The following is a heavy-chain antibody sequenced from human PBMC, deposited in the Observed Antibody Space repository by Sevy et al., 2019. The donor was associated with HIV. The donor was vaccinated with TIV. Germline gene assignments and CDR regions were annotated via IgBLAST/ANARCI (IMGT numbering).Heavy chain of an antibody. CDR3: ARRGIVVVTPFDI. CDR1: GYGFTSYW. D-gene: IGHD3-22*01. CDR2: IYPGDSDT. Sequence: GESLKISCKGSGYGFTSYWIGWVRQMPGKGLEWMGIIYPGDSDTRYSPSFQGQVTISADKSISTAYLQWSSLKASDTAMYYCARRGIVVVTPFDIWGQGTMVTVSS. J-gene: IGHJ3*02. V-gene: IGHV5-51*01.